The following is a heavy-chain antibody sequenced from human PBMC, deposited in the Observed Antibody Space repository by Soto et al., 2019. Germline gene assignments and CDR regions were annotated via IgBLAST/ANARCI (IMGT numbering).Heavy chain of an antibody. V-gene: IGHV3-7*01. Sequence: EVQLVESGGGLVQPGGSLRLSCAASGFTFSSYWMSWVRQAPGKGLEWVANIKQDGSEKYYVDSVKGRFTISRDNAKNSLYLQMNSLRAEDTAVYYCAGDLEYRLNWFDPWGQGTLVTVSS. CDR2: IKQDGSEK. CDR3: AGDLEYRLNWFDP. J-gene: IGHJ5*02. D-gene: IGHD3-3*01. CDR1: GFTFSSYW.